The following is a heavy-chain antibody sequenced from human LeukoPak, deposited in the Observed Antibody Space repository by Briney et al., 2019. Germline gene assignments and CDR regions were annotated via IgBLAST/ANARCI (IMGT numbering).Heavy chain of an antibody. D-gene: IGHD3-3*01. Sequence: PSETLSLTCTVSGGSISNYYWSWIRQPPGKGLEWIGCFYYSGSTNYNPSLKSRVTISVDTSKNQFSLKLSSVTAADTAVYYCARGTGLTIFGVVIRGVYFDYWGQGTLVTVSS. CDR1: GGSISNYY. CDR3: ARGTGLTIFGVVIRGVYFDY. CDR2: FYYSGST. J-gene: IGHJ4*02. V-gene: IGHV4-59*12.